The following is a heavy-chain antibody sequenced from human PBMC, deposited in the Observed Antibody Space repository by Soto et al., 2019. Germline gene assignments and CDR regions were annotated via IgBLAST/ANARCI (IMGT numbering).Heavy chain of an antibody. D-gene: IGHD6-6*01. J-gene: IGHJ6*02. CDR1: GYTFTSYG. CDR3: ARNHRGIAARLSYYYGMDV. Sequence: ASVKVSCKASGYTFTSYGISWVRQAPGQGLEWMGWISAYNGNTNYAQKLQGRVTMTTDTSTSTAYMELRSLRSVDTAVYYCARNHRGIAARLSYYYGMDVWGQGATVTVSS. CDR2: ISAYNGNT. V-gene: IGHV1-18*01.